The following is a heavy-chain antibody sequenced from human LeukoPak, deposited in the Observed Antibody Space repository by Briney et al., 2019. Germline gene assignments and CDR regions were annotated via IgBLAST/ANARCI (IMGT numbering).Heavy chain of an antibody. CDR1: GGSISRGGYY. J-gene: IGHJ4*02. V-gene: IGHV4-61*05. CDR2: IYDSGST. D-gene: IGHD6-19*01. CDR3: ARHGGGWSFDY. Sequence: SETLSLTCTVSGGSISRGGYYWGWIRQHPGKGLEWIAYIYDSGSTNYNPSLKSRVTTSVDTSKNQFSLMLSSVTAADTAVYFCARHGGGWSFDYWGQGTLVTVSS.